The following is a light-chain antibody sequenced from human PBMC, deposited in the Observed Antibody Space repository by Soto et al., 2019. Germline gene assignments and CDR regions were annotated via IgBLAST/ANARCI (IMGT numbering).Light chain of an antibody. Sequence: DIQMTQSPSSLSASVGDRVTITCRASQGIRNDLDWFQQKPAKAPERLIYAASSVQSGVPSTFSGSGSGTEFTLTIRSLQAEALATAYGLQYNTYPWTFGQGTKVEIK. CDR1: QGIRND. V-gene: IGKV1-17*01. CDR3: LQYNTYPWT. CDR2: AAS. J-gene: IGKJ1*01.